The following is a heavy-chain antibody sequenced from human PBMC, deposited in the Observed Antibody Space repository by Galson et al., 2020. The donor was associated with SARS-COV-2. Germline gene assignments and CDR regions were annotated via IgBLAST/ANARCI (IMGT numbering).Heavy chain of an antibody. CDR2: ISYDGNNK. D-gene: IGHD1-26*01. Sequence: GASLKISCAASGFTFSSYAMHWVRQAPGKGLERVAAISYDGNNKYYADSVKGRFTISRDNSKNTLYLQMNSLRAEDTAVYYCARAYSGSYLAPFDYWGQGTLVTVSS. J-gene: IGHJ4*02. CDR1: GFTFSSYA. V-gene: IGHV3-30-3*01. CDR3: ARAYSGSYLAPFDY.